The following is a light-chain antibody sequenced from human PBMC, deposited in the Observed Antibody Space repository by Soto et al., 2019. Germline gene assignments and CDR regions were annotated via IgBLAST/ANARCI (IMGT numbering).Light chain of an antibody. V-gene: IGLV2-8*01. CDR2: EVS. CDR3: SSFAGSNNLRM. Sequence: QSALTQPPSASGSPGQSVTISCTGTSSDVGGYNYVSWYQQHPGKAPKLMIYEVSKRPSGVPDRFSGSKSGNTASLTVSGLQAEDESDYYGSSFAGSNNLRMFGGGTKLTVL. CDR1: SSDVGGYNY. J-gene: IGLJ3*02.